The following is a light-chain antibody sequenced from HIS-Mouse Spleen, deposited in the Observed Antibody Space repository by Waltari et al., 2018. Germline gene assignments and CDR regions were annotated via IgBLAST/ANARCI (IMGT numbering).Light chain of an antibody. CDR2: DAS. J-gene: IGKJ1*01. CDR3: QQRSNWATWT. CDR1: QIVSSY. Sequence: IVLTQSPATLSLSPGDRATLSCRASQIVSSYLAWYQQKPGQAPRLLIYDASNRATGIPARFSGSGSGTDFTLTISSLEPEDFAVYYCQQRSNWATWTFGQGTKVEIK. V-gene: IGKV3-11*01.